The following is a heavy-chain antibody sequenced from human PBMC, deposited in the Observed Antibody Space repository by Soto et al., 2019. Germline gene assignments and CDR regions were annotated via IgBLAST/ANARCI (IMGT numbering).Heavy chain of an antibody. CDR1: GFDVSSKY. CDR2: IYGGGTT. D-gene: IGHD6-19*01. V-gene: IGHV3-53*01. CDR3: VQTTGWPGFDF. J-gene: IGHJ4*02. Sequence: EVQLVESGGGLIKPGGSLRLSCAASGFDVSSKYMTWVRQAPGKGLEWVSVIYGGGTTYYADSVKGRFTISRDTSKNTLYLQMNSLRAEDTAVYYCVQTTGWPGFDFWGQGTLVTVSS.